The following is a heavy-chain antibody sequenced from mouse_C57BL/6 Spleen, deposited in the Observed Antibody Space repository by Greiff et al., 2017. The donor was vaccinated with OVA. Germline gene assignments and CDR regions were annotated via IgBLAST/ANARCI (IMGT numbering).Heavy chain of an antibody. CDR3: ARGSYDGYYRGFAY. CDR2: IDPANGNT. D-gene: IGHD2-3*01. CDR1: GFNIKNTY. Sequence: VQLKESVAELVRPGASVKLSCTASGFNIKNTYMHWVKQRPEQGLEWIGRIDPANGNTKYAPKFQGKATITADTSSNTAYLQLSSLTSEDTAIYYCARGSYDGYYRGFAYWGQGTLVTVSA. V-gene: IGHV14-3*01. J-gene: IGHJ3*01.